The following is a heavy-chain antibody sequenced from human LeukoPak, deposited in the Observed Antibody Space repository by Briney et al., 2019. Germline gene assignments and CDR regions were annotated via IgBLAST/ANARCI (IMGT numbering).Heavy chain of an antibody. CDR2: IYYSGST. CDR1: GGSISSYY. Sequence: SETLSLTCTVSGGSISSYYWNWIRQPPGKGLEWIGYIYYSGSTNYNPSLKSRVTISVDTSKSQFSLKLSSVTAADTAVYYCARASDSSGYFQAFDIWGQGTMVTVSS. D-gene: IGHD3-22*01. V-gene: IGHV4-59*01. J-gene: IGHJ3*02. CDR3: ARASDSSGYFQAFDI.